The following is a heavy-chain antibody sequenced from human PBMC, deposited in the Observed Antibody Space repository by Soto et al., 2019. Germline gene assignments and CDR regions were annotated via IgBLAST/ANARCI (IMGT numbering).Heavy chain of an antibody. V-gene: IGHV3-74*01. CDR3: ATLIPPEAY. J-gene: IGHJ4*02. D-gene: IGHD2-2*02. Sequence: GGSLRLSCAASGLTFSNYWMHWVRQAPGKGLVWVSRISSVGSSTDYADSVKGRFTISRDNAKNTLYLQMSSLRAEDTAVYYCATLIPPEAYWGQGTLVTVSS. CDR2: ISSVGSST. CDR1: GLTFSNYW.